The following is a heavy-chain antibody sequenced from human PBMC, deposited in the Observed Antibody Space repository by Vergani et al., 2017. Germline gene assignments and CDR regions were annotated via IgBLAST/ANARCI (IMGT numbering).Heavy chain of an antibody. Sequence: EVQLVQSGAEVTKPGESLKISCQISGYSFTNYWIGWVRQMPGKGLEWMGIIHPADSDTRYSPSFQGQVTISVDKPISTAYLQRSSLRASDSAMYYCARLYGRDSSGSKYFDYWGQGNLVTVSS. CDR1: GYSFTNYW. CDR2: IHPADSDT. CDR3: ARLYGRDSSGSKYFDY. V-gene: IGHV5-51*01. D-gene: IGHD3-22*01. J-gene: IGHJ4*02.